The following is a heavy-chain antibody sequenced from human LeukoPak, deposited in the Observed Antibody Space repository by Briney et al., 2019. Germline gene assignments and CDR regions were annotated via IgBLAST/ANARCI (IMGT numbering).Heavy chain of an antibody. V-gene: IGHV4-34*01. D-gene: IGHD1-26*01. CDR2: INHSGST. CDR1: GGSFSGYY. Sequence: SETLSLTCAVYGGSFSGYYWSWIRQPPGKGLEWIGEINHSGSTNYNPSLKSRVTISVDTSKNQFSLKLSSVTAADTAVYYCARGRATLRPYLDYWGQGTLVTVSS. J-gene: IGHJ4*02. CDR3: ARGRATLRPYLDY.